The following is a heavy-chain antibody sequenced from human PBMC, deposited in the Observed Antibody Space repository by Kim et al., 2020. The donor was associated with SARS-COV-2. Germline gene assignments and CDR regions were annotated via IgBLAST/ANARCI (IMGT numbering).Heavy chain of an antibody. CDR3: AKDIIVATISWGPDEPNAFDI. J-gene: IGHJ3*02. Sequence: FTISRDNSKNTLYLQMNSLRAEDTAVYYCAKDIIVATISWGPDEPNAFDIWGQGTMVTVSS. D-gene: IGHD5-12*01. V-gene: IGHV3-23*01.